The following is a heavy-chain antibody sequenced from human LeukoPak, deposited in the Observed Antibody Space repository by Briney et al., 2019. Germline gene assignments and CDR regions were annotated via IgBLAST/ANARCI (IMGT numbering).Heavy chain of an antibody. CDR2: INPSGGST. D-gene: IGHD2-8*01. CDR3: ARGVSCTNGVCYTSYYYYYGMDV. J-gene: IGHJ6*02. CDR1: GYTFTSYY. V-gene: IGHV1-46*01. Sequence: ASVKVSCKASGYTFTSYYKHWVRQAPGQGLEWMGIINPSGGSTSYAQKFQGRVTMTRDTSTSTVYMELSSLRSEDTAVYYCARGVSCTNGVCYTSYYYYYGMDVWGQGTTVTVSS.